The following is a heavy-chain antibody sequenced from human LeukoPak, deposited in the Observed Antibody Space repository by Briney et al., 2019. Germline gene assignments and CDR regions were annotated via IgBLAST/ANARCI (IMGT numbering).Heavy chain of an antibody. Sequence: ASVKVSCKASGYTFTSYAMHWVRQAPGQRLEWMGWINAGNGNTKYSQKFQGRVTITRDTSASTAYMELSSLRSEDTAVYSCARGVATNRYYFDYWGQGTLVTVSS. J-gene: IGHJ4*02. CDR2: INAGNGNT. D-gene: IGHD5-12*01. CDR3: ARGVATNRYYFDY. V-gene: IGHV1-3*01. CDR1: GYTFTSYA.